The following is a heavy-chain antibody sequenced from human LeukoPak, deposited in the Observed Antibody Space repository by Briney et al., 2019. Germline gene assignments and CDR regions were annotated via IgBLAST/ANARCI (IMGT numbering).Heavy chain of an antibody. Sequence: ASVKVSCKASGYTFTSYAMHWVRQAPGQRLEWMGWINAGNGNTKYSQKFQGRVTITRDTSASTAYMELSSLRSEDTAVYSCARGVATNRYYFDYWGQGTLVTVSS. J-gene: IGHJ4*02. CDR2: INAGNGNT. D-gene: IGHD5-12*01. CDR3: ARGVATNRYYFDY. V-gene: IGHV1-3*01. CDR1: GYTFTSYA.